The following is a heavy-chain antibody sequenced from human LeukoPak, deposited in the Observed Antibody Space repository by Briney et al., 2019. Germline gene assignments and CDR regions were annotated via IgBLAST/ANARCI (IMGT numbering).Heavy chain of an antibody. Sequence: GGSLRLSCAATGFTFSSYAMSWVRQAPGKGLEWVSTISGGGANTHYADSVKGRFTISRDNSKNTLYLQMNSLRAEDTAVYYCAREGILVAGPQVWYHYYGMDVWGQGTTVTVSS. CDR3: AREGILVAGPQVWYHYYGMDV. CDR2: ISGGGANT. V-gene: IGHV3-23*01. CDR1: GFTFSSYA. J-gene: IGHJ6*02. D-gene: IGHD6-19*01.